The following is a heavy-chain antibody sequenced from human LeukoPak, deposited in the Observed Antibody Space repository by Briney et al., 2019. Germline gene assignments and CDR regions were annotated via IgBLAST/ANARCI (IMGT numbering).Heavy chain of an antibody. CDR2: IYYSGST. Sequence: SQTLSLTCAVSGGSISSYYWSWIRQPPGKGLEWIGYIYYSGSTNYNPSLKSRVTIPVDTSKNQFSLKLSSVTAADTAVYYCARATSLIYYGSGSYYFDYWGQGTLVTVSS. CDR1: GGSISSYY. V-gene: IGHV4-59*01. D-gene: IGHD3-10*01. J-gene: IGHJ4*02. CDR3: ARATSLIYYGSGSYYFDY.